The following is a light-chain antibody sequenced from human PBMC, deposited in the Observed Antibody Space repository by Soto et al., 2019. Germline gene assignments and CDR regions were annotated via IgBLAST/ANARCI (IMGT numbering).Light chain of an antibody. CDR3: AAWDDSLTGWV. Sequence: QSVLTQPPSASGTPGQRVTISCSGSRSNIGTNYVYWYQHLPGTAPKLLIYRNNEWPSGVPERFSGDKSGTSASLAISGLRSEDEGDYYCAAWDDSLTGWVFGGGTKVTVL. CDR2: RNN. CDR1: RSNIGTNY. J-gene: IGLJ3*02. V-gene: IGLV1-47*01.